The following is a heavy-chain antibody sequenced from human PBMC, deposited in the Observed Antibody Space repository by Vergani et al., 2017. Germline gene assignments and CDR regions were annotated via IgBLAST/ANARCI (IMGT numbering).Heavy chain of an antibody. CDR2: IIPILGIA. D-gene: IGHD2-2*01. CDR1: GGTFNNCA. Sequence: QVQLVQSGAEVKKPGSSVKVSCKAPGGTFNNCAISWVRQAPGQGLEWMGRIIPILGIANYAQKFQGRVTITADKSTSTAYMELSSLRSEDTAVYYCARVPPAAENYYYYGMDVWGQGTTVTVSS. J-gene: IGHJ6*02. CDR3: ARVPPAAENYYYYGMDV. V-gene: IGHV1-69*04.